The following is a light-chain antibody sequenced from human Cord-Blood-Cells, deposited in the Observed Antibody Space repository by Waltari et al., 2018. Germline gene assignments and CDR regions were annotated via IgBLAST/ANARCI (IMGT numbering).Light chain of an antibody. J-gene: IGKJ2*01. V-gene: IGKV4-1*01. Sequence: DIVMTQSPDSLAVSLGERATINCKSSQSVLYSPNNKNYLAWYQPKPGQPPKLLIDWASTRESGVPDRFSGSGSGTDFTLTISSLQAEDVAVYYCQQYYSTPYTFGQGTKLEIK. CDR2: WAS. CDR3: QQYYSTPYT. CDR1: QSVLYSPNNKNY.